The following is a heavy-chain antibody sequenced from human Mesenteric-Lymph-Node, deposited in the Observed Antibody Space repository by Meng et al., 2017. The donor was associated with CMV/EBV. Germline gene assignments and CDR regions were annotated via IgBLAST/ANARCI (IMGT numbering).Heavy chain of an antibody. CDR1: GGSVSSGSYY. J-gene: IGHJ4*02. D-gene: IGHD3-10*01. V-gene: IGHV4-61*01. CDR2: IYYSGST. Sequence: SETLSLTCTVSGGSVSSGSYYWSWIRQPPGKGLEWIGYIYYSGSTNYNPSLKSRVTISVDTSKNQFSLKLSSVTAADTAVYYCARGGGKYYYGSGSPYYFDYWGQGNLVTVSS. CDR3: ARGGGKYYYGSGSPYYFDY.